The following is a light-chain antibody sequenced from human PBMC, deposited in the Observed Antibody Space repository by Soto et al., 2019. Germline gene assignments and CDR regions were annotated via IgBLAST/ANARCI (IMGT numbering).Light chain of an antibody. CDR3: QQYKGCPFT. J-gene: IGKJ2*01. V-gene: IGKV1-5*03. CDR2: SSS. CDR1: QNVNSC. Sequence: EIQMTQSPATLSASVGERVTITCRASQNVNSCFAWYQQKPGRAPKILIYSSSTLESGVPARFSGSGSGSEFTLTISSLQSDDFATYYCQQYKGCPFTFGQGTKLEI.